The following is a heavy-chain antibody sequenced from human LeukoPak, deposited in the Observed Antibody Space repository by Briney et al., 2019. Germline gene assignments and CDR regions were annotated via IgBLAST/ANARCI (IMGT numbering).Heavy chain of an antibody. CDR2: ILYDGSNK. CDR3: AKDRAFWSGYFSAFDI. J-gene: IGHJ3*02. D-gene: IGHD3-3*01. Sequence: GGXLRLSCAASGFTFSSYAMHWVRQAPGKGLEWVAFILYDGSNKYYADSVKGRFTISRDNSKNTLYLQMNSLRAEDTAVYYCAKDRAFWSGYFSAFDIWGQGTMVTVSS. CDR1: GFTFSSYA. V-gene: IGHV3-30*02.